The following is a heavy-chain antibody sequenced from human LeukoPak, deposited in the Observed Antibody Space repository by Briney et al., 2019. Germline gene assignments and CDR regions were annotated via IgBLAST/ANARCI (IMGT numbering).Heavy chain of an antibody. D-gene: IGHD4-4*01. Sequence: GGSLRLSCAASGFTFSSYGMHWVRQAPGKGLEWVAVISYDGSNKYYADSVKGRFTISRDNSKNTLYLQMNSLRAEDTAVYYCARGAPYSNDAFDIWGQGTMVTVSS. V-gene: IGHV3-30*03. CDR1: GFTFSSYG. J-gene: IGHJ3*02. CDR2: ISYDGSNK. CDR3: ARGAPYSNDAFDI.